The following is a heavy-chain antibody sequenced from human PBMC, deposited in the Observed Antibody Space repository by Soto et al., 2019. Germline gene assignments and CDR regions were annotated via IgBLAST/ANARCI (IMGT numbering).Heavy chain of an antibody. CDR2: ISNDGSNK. Sequence: QVHLVESGGGVVQPGRSLRLSCAASGFSFSTYGMHWVRQAPGKGLEWVAFISNDGSNKYYADSVKGRFTISRDNSKNTLYLQMNSLRAEDTAVHYRAKGFGNYWAFDYWGQGTLVTVSS. J-gene: IGHJ4*02. V-gene: IGHV3-30*18. D-gene: IGHD1-26*01. CDR1: GFSFSTYG. CDR3: AKGFGNYWAFDY.